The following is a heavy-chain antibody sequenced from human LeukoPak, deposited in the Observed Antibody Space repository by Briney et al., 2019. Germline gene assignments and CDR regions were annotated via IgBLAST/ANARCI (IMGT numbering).Heavy chain of an antibody. CDR2: IKQDGSEK. J-gene: IGHJ1*01. D-gene: IGHD6-13*01. Sequence: GGSLRLSCAASGFTFSSYWMSWVRQAPGKGLEWVANIKQDGSEKYYVDSVKGRFTISRDNAKNSLYLQMNSLRAEDTAVYYCARGPGYSSSWFEYFQHWGRGTLVTVSS. V-gene: IGHV3-7*01. CDR1: GFTFSSYW. CDR3: ARGPGYSSSWFEYFQH.